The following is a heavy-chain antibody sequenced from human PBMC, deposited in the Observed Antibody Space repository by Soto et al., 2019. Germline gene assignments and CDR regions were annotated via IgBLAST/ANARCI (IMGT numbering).Heavy chain of an antibody. V-gene: IGHV3-30-3*01. Sequence: GGSLRLSWAASGVTCSSYAMHWVRQAPGKGLEWVAVISYDGSNKYYADSVKGRFTISRDNSKNTLYLQMNSLRAEDTAVYYWARDFLNIVLVPAAPSFHSWGQGTLVTASP. D-gene: IGHD2-2*01. CDR3: ARDFLNIVLVPAAPSFHS. CDR1: GVTCSSYA. J-gene: IGHJ4*02. CDR2: ISYDGSNK.